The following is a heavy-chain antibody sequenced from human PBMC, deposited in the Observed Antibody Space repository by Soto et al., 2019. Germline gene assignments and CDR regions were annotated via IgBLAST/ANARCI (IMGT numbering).Heavy chain of an antibody. D-gene: IGHD5-18*01. J-gene: IGHJ4*02. V-gene: IGHV4-38-2*02. CDR2: IYHSGTT. CDR3: VRDRYSYGSEVPX. CDR1: GYSISNGYY. Sequence: ETLSLTCTVSGYSISNGYYWGWIRQSPEKGLEWIGTIYHSGTTYYNPSLKSRVIMSIDTSNKQFSLNLNSVTAADTAVYYCVRDRYSYGSEVPXWGQGTLFTVSX.